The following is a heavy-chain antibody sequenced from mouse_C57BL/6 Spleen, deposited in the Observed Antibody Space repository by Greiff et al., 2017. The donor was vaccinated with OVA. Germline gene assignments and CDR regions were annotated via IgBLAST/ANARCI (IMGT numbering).Heavy chain of an antibody. D-gene: IGHD1-1*01. Sequence: VQLQQPGAELVRPGSSVKLSCKASGYTFTSYWMHWVKQRPIQGLEWIGNIDPSDSETHYNQKFKDKATLTVDKSSSTAYMQLSSLTSEDSAVYYCARSYGGGLFDYWGQGTTLTVSS. V-gene: IGHV1-52*01. CDR1: GYTFTSYW. CDR2: IDPSDSET. J-gene: IGHJ2*01. CDR3: ARSYGGGLFDY.